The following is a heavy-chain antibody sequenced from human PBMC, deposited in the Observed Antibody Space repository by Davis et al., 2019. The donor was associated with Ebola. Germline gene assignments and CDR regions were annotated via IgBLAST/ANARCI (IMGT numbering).Heavy chain of an antibody. CDR2: IIPIFGTA. D-gene: IGHD3-3*01. Sequence: SVKVSCKASGGTFSSYAISWVRQAPGQGLEWMGGIIPIFGTANYAQKFQGRVTITADESTSTAYMELSSLRSEDTAVYYCARGRAGLRFLEWLLDYWGQGTLVTVSS. CDR1: GGTFSSYA. J-gene: IGHJ4*02. V-gene: IGHV1-69*13. CDR3: ARGRAGLRFLEWLLDY.